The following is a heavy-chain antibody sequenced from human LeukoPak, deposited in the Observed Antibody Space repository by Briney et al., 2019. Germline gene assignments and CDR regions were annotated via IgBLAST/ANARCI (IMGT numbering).Heavy chain of an antibody. V-gene: IGHV4-39*07. D-gene: IGHD2-15*01. CDR2: INHSGTT. J-gene: IGHJ4*02. CDR3: VRSSGYCSGGNCFYY. Sequence: SETLSLTCTVSGGSISSSSYYWGWIRQPPGKGLEWIGSINHSGTTYFNPSLKSRVTISVDTSKNQFSLKLSSVTAADTAVYYCVRSSGYCSGGNCFYYWGQGTLVTVSS. CDR1: GGSISSSSYY.